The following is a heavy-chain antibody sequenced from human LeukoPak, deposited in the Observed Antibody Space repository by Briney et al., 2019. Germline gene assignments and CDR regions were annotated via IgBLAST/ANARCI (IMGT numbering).Heavy chain of an antibody. D-gene: IGHD2-15*01. CDR1: GGSISSSSYY. CDR3: VRIYCSGGSCRDY. Sequence: SETLSLTCTVSGGSISSSSYYWGWIRQPPGKGLEWIGSIYYSGSTYYNPSLKSRVTISVDTSKNQFSLKLSSVTAADTAVYYCVRIYCSGGSCRDYWGQGTLVTVSS. J-gene: IGHJ4*02. CDR2: IYYSGST. V-gene: IGHV4-39*07.